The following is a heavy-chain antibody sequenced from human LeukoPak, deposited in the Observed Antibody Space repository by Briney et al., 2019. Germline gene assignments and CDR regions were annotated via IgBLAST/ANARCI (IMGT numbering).Heavy chain of an antibody. J-gene: IGHJ4*02. V-gene: IGHV4-30-2*01. D-gene: IGHD3-10*01. CDR2: IYHSGST. CDR3: ARVRYYGSGSYHFDY. Sequence: SETLSLTCTVSGGSISSYSWSWIRQPPGKGLEWIGYIYHSGSTYYNPSLKSRVTISVDRSKNQFSLKLSSVTAADTAVYYCARVRYYGSGSYHFDYWGQGTLVTVSS. CDR1: GGSISSYS.